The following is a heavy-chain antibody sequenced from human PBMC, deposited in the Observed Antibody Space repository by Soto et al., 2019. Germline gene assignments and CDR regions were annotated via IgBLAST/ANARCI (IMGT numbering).Heavy chain of an antibody. V-gene: IGHV3-53*01. Sequence: GGSLRLSCAASGFTVSSNYMSWVRQAPGKGLEWVSVIYSGGSTYYADSVKGRFTISRDNSKNTLYLQMNSLRAEDTAVYYCAKDHTMIVVVIIDYWGQGTLVTVSS. CDR2: IYSGGST. D-gene: IGHD3-22*01. CDR3: AKDHTMIVVVIIDY. CDR1: GFTVSSNY. J-gene: IGHJ4*02.